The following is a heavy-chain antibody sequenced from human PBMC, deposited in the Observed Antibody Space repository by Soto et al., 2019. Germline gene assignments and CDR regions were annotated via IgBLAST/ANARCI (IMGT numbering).Heavy chain of an antibody. CDR1: GFSLNDYG. CDR2: ISYDGRNK. D-gene: IGHD3-22*01. V-gene: IGHV3-30*18. CDR3: AKSNRGAYDTPDF. Sequence: GGSMRLSCAASGFSLNDYGMHWVRQPPGKRLEWVADISYDGRNKDYTDSVRGRFTIYRDISKGTLYLQMNCLRPEDSAVYYCAKSNRGAYDTPDFWGQGTPVTVSS. J-gene: IGHJ4*02.